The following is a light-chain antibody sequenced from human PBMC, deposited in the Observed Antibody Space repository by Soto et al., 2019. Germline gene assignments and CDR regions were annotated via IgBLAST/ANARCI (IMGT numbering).Light chain of an antibody. CDR1: SSNIGAGYG. J-gene: IGLJ2*01. V-gene: IGLV1-40*01. Sequence: QSVLTQPPSVSGAPGQRVTISCTGSSSNIGAGYGVHWYQRLPGAAPKLLIYGNKNRPSGVPDRFSGSKSGTSASLVITDLQTEDEADHYRQSYDTRLSGPVVFGGGTQLTVL. CDR3: QSYDTRLSGPVV. CDR2: GNK.